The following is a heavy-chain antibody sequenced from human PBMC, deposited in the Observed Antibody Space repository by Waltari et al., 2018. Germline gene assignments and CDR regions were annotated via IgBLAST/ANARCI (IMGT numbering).Heavy chain of an antibody. Sequence: QVQLVQSGAEVKKPGASVKVSCKASGYTFTGYYMHWVRQAPGQGLEWMGRINPNSGGTNYAQKFQGRVTLTRDTSISTAYMELSRLRSDDTAVYYCARTAPHNRELSPFGAFDIWGQGTMVTVSS. D-gene: IGHD3-16*02. J-gene: IGHJ3*02. CDR3: ARTAPHNRELSPFGAFDI. V-gene: IGHV1-2*06. CDR1: GYTFTGYY. CDR2: INPNSGGT.